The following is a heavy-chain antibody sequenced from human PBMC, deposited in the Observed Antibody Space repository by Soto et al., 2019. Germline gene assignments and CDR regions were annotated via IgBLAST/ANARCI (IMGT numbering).Heavy chain of an antibody. CDR1: GGTFSSYA. Sequence: SVKVSCKASGGTFSSYAISWVRQAPGQGLEWMGGIIPIFGTANYAQKFQGRVTITADESTSTAYMELSSLRSEDTAVYYCARAGPPGLRLGELSFDYWGQGTLVTVS. CDR2: IIPIFGTA. J-gene: IGHJ4*02. CDR3: ARAGPPGLRLGELSFDY. V-gene: IGHV1-69*13. D-gene: IGHD3-16*02.